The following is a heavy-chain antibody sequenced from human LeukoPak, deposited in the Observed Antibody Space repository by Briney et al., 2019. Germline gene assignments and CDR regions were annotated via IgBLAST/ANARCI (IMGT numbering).Heavy chain of an antibody. V-gene: IGHV4-59*01. Sequence: SETLSLTCNVSGGSISSYYWSWIRQPPGKGLEWIGYISYSGSTNYNPSLKSRVTISVDTSKNQFSLKLSSVTAADTAVYYCARDYYGSGAYYGMDVWGQGTTVTVSS. CDR2: ISYSGST. D-gene: IGHD3-10*01. J-gene: IGHJ6*02. CDR3: ARDYYGSGAYYGMDV. CDR1: GGSISSYY.